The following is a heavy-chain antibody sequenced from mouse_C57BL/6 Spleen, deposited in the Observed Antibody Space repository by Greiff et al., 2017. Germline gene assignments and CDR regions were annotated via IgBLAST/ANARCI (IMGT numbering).Heavy chain of an antibody. CDR2: FHPYNDDT. D-gene: IGHD1-1*01. Sequence: VKLQESGAELVKPGASVKMSCKASGYTFTTYPIEWMKQNHGKSLEWIGNFHPYNDDTKYNEKFKGKATLTVEKSSSTVYLELSRLTSDDSAVYYCARGDTTVVAAYYFDYWGQGTTLTVSS. CDR3: ARGDTTVVAAYYFDY. J-gene: IGHJ2*01. V-gene: IGHV1-47*01. CDR1: GYTFTTYP.